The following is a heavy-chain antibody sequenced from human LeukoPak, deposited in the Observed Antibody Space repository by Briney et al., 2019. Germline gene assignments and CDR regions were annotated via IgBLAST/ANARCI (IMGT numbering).Heavy chain of an antibody. V-gene: IGHV4-59*01. J-gene: IGHJ6*02. CDR3: ARALVRGVTGRYYYDMDV. CDR2: VYYGAST. D-gene: IGHD3-10*01. CDR1: GGSISSYY. Sequence: PSETLSLTCTVSGGSISSYYWSWIRQPPGKGLEWIGYVYYGASTNYSPSLKSRVTISVDTSKNQFSLKLTSVTAADTAVYYCARALVRGVTGRYYYDMDVWGQGTTVTVSS.